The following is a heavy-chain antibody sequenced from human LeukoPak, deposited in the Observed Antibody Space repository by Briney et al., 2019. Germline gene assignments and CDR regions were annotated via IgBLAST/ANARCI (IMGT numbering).Heavy chain of an antibody. Sequence: SETLSLTCAVSGGSISSSNWWSWVRQPPGKGLEWIGEIYHSGSTNYNSSLKSRVTTSVDKSKNQFSLKLSSVTAADTAVYYCARKHYYYGMDVWGQGTTVTVSS. CDR2: IYHSGST. CDR1: GGSISSSNW. V-gene: IGHV4-4*02. CDR3: ARKHYYYGMDV. J-gene: IGHJ6*02.